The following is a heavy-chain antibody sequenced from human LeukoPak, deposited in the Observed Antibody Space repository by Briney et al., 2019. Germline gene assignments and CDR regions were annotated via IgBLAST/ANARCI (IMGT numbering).Heavy chain of an antibody. D-gene: IGHD5-18*01. J-gene: IGHJ4*02. CDR3: TRTGGYSYGYGY. CDR2: IRSKAYGGTT. CDR1: GFTFGDYA. Sequence: GGSLRLSCTASGFTFGDYAMSWVRQAPGKGLEWVGFIRSKAYGGTTEYAASVKGRFTISRDDSKSIAYLQMNSLKTEDTAVYYCTRTGGYSYGYGYWGQGILVTVSS. V-gene: IGHV3-49*04.